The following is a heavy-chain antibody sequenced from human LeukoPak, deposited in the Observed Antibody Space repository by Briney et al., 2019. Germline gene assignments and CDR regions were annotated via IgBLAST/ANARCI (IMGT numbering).Heavy chain of an antibody. CDR3: ARDLTRYTYYDYVWGTPREFDY. CDR1: GGSFSGYY. J-gene: IGHJ4*02. V-gene: IGHV4-34*01. CDR2: INHSGST. D-gene: IGHD3-16*01. Sequence: SETLSLTCAVYGGSFSGYYWSWIRQPPGKGLEWIGEINHSGSTNYNPSLKSRVTISVDTSKNQFSLKLSSVTAADTAVYYCARDLTRYTYYDYVWGTPREFDYWGQGTLVTVSS.